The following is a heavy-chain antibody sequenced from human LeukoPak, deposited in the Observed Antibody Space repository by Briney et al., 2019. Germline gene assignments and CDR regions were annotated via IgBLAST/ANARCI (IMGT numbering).Heavy chain of an antibody. Sequence: SETLSLTCTVSGGSISSGDYYWSWIRQPPGKGLERIGYIYYSGSTYYNPSLKSRVTISVDTSKNQFSLKLSSVTAADTAVYYCARAYDYVWGSYYFDYWGQGTLVTVSS. CDR2: IYYSGST. J-gene: IGHJ4*02. CDR3: ARAYDYVWGSYYFDY. V-gene: IGHV4-30-4*08. D-gene: IGHD3-16*01. CDR1: GGSISSGDYY.